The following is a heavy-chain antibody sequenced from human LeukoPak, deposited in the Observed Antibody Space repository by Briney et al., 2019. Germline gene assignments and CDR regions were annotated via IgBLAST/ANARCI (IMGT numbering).Heavy chain of an antibody. CDR3: ARLDIVVVVAALDY. J-gene: IGHJ4*02. CDR1: GFTFSSYS. D-gene: IGHD2-15*01. V-gene: IGHV3-21*01. CDR2: ISSSSSYI. Sequence: SGGSLRLSCAASGFTFSSYSMNWVRQAPGKGLEWVSSISSSSSYIYYADSVKGRFTISRDNAKNSLYLQMNSLRAEDTAVYYRARLDIVVVVAALDYWGQGTLVTVSS.